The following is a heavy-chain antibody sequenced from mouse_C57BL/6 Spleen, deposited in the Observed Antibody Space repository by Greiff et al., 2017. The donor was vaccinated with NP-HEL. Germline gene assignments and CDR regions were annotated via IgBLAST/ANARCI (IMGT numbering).Heavy chain of an antibody. Sequence: QVQLQQSGPELVKPGASVKISCKASGYAFSSSWMNWVKQRPGKGLEWIGRIYPGDGDTNYIGKFKGKATLTADKSSSPAYMQLRSLTSEASSVYFCARSSGITTLAMDYWGQGPSVTVSS. D-gene: IGHD1-1*01. CDR2: IYPGDGDT. V-gene: IGHV1-82*01. J-gene: IGHJ4*01. CDR3: ARSSGITTLAMDY. CDR1: GYAFSSSW.